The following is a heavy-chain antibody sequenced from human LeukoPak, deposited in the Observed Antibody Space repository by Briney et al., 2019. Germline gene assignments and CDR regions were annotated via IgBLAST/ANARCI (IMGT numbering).Heavy chain of an antibody. Sequence: GGSLRLSCAASGFTFSSYGMSWVRQAPGKGLEWVSAISGSGGSTYYADSVKGRFTISRDNSKNTLYLQMNSLRAEDTAVYYCAKGGSITMIVVVITRRGYFDYWGQGTLVTVSS. V-gene: IGHV3-23*01. CDR3: AKGGSITMIVVVITRRGYFDY. CDR1: GFTFSSYG. J-gene: IGHJ4*02. D-gene: IGHD3-22*01. CDR2: ISGSGGST.